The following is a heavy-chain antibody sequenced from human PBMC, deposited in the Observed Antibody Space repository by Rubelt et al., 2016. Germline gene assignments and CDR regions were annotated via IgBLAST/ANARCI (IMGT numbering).Heavy chain of an antibody. J-gene: IGHJ3*02. CDR3: ARQWGSTSSDAFDI. CDR1: GYSFISNW. D-gene: IGHD2-2*01. Sequence: EVQLVQSGAEVKKPGESLKISCKGSGYSFISNWIGWVRQVPGKGLEWMVIIYPGYSDTRYSPSFQGQVTISADKSISTAYLQWSNLKASDTAIYYCARQWGSTSSDAFDIWGQGTMVTVSS. CDR2: IYPGYSDT. V-gene: IGHV5-51*01.